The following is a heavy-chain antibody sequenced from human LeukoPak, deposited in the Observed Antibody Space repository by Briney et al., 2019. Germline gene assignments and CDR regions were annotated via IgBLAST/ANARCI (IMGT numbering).Heavy chain of an antibody. CDR2: IYHNGDT. V-gene: IGHV4-38-2*02. CDR3: ARGVLGSIIYGSGSYYNWFDP. Sequence: SETLSLTCTVSGYSISSHYYWGWVRQSPGKGLECIGSIYHNGDTSYNPSLKSRVTISVNTSKNQFSLKLSSVTAADSAVYYCARGVLGSIIYGSGSYYNWFDPWGQGTLVTVSS. D-gene: IGHD3-10*01. J-gene: IGHJ5*02. CDR1: GYSISSHYY.